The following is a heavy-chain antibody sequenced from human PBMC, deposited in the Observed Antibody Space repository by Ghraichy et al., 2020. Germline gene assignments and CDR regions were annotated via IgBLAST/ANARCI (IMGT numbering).Heavy chain of an antibody. D-gene: IGHD3-16*01. J-gene: IGHJ2*01. CDR3: ARLLDYGSEPTRYFDL. V-gene: IGHV5-51*01. CDR2: IYPGDSDT. Sequence: GESLNISCEGSGYNFDYFWIGWVRQMPGRGPEWMGVIYPGDSDTRYSPSFQGQVIISVDRSIRTAYLRWRSLKASDSAIYYCARLLDYGSEPTRYFDLWGRGTQVMVSA. CDR1: GYNFDYFW.